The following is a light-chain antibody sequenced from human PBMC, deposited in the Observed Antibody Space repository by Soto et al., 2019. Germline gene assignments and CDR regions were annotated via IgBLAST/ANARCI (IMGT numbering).Light chain of an antibody. CDR1: SGQSSYA. Sequence: QLVLTQSPSASASLGASVKLTCTLSSGQSSYAIAWHQQQPEKGPRYLMKLNSDGSHSKGDGIPDRFSGSSSGAERYLTITSLPSEDEADYYCQTWGTGIVVFGGGTKLTVL. CDR3: QTWGTGIVV. V-gene: IGLV4-69*01. CDR2: LNSDGSH. J-gene: IGLJ2*01.